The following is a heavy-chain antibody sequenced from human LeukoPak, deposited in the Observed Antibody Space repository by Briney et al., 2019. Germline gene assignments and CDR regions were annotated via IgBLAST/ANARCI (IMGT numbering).Heavy chain of an antibody. CDR2: ISSSGSTI. D-gene: IGHD3-3*01. CDR3: AREEFDFWSGYLNWFDP. Sequence: LSLTCTVSGSISSYYMSWIRQAPGKGLEWVSYISSSGSTIYYADSVKGRFTISRDNAKNSLYLQMNSLRAEDTAVYYCAREEFDFWSGYLNWFDPWGQGTLVTVSS. J-gene: IGHJ5*02. V-gene: IGHV3-11*01. CDR1: GSISSYY.